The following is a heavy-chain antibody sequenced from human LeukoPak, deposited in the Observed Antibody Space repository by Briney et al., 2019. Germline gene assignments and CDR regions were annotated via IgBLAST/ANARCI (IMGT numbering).Heavy chain of an antibody. CDR3: AREREIDYSLGPVYYYYGMDV. CDR2: ISAYNGNT. V-gene: IGHV1-18*01. J-gene: IGHJ6*02. CDR1: GYTFTSLG. Sequence: ASVKVSCKASGYTFTSLGISWVRQAPGQGLEWMGWISAYNGNTNYAQKLQGRVTMTTDTSTSTAYMELRSLRSDDTAVYYCAREREIDYSLGPVYYYYGMDVWGQGTTVSVSS. D-gene: IGHD4-11*01.